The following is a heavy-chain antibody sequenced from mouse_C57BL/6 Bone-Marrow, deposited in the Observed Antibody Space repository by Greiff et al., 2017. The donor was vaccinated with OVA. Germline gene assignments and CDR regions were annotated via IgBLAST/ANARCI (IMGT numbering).Heavy chain of an antibody. D-gene: IGHD1-1*01. CDR3: ARRYGGSQDWFAY. J-gene: IGHJ3*01. CDR2: IDPSDSYT. V-gene: IGHV1-69*01. CDR1: GYTFTSYW. Sequence: QVQLQQPGAELVMPGASVKLSCKASGYTFTSYWMHWVKQRPGQGLEWIGEIDPSDSYTNYNQKFKGKATLTVDKSSSTAYMQLSSLASEASAVYDCARRYGGSQDWFAYWGQGTLVTVSA.